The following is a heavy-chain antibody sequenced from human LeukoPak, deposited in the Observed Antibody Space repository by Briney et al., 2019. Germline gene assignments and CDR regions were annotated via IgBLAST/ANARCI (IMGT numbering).Heavy chain of an antibody. D-gene: IGHD3-22*01. V-gene: IGHV3-66*01. CDR1: GFTFDDYG. Sequence: GGSVRLSCGVYGFTFDDYGMSCVPQAPGGGVGWVSFMLRGGRADFAGSVKGRFTISRDNSKNTQHIQMKSLIAEDTALYHCTKMSNYYNSLFYYAFDFLGQGTNLTVSS. CDR2: MLRGGRA. CDR3: TKMSNYYNSLFYYAFDF. J-gene: IGHJ3*01.